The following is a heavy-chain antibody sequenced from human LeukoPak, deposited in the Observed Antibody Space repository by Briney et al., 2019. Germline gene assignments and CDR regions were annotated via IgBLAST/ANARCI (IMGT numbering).Heavy chain of an antibody. J-gene: IGHJ4*02. D-gene: IGHD6-13*01. Sequence: GGSLRLSCAASGFTFSSYAMSWVRQAPGKGLEWVSAITGRGDRTYYADSVKGRFTISRDNAKNTLYLQMNSLRAEDTAVYYCARVSSSSWWALDYWGQGTLVTVSS. CDR2: ITGRGDRT. CDR1: GFTFSSYA. CDR3: ARVSSSSWWALDY. V-gene: IGHV3-23*01.